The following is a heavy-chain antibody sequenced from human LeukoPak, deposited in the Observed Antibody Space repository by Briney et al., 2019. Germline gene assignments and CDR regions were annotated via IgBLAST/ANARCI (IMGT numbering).Heavy chain of an antibody. J-gene: IGHJ4*02. CDR3: AGTPYYYDSSGYYLNFDY. CDR2: IIPIFGTA. V-gene: IGHV1-69*06. CDR1: GGTFSSYA. D-gene: IGHD3-22*01. Sequence: SVKVSCKASGGTFSSYAISWVRQAPGQGLEWMGGIIPIFGTANYAQKFQGRVTITADKSTSTAYMELSSLRSEDTAVHYCAGTPYYYDSSGYYLNFDYWGQGTLVTVSS.